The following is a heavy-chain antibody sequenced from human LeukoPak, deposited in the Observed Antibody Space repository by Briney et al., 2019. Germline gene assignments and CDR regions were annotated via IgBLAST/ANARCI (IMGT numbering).Heavy chain of an antibody. CDR1: GFTFSSYW. Sequence: GGSLRLSCAASGFTFSSYWMHWVRQAPGKGLVWVSRINSDGSSTSYADSVKGRFTISRDNAKNTLYLQMNSLRAEDTAVYYCARLLAGVSTHCSSTSCYPLDPWGQGTLVTVSS. D-gene: IGHD2-2*01. V-gene: IGHV3-74*01. J-gene: IGHJ5*02. CDR3: ARLLAGVSTHCSSTSCYPLDP. CDR2: INSDGSST.